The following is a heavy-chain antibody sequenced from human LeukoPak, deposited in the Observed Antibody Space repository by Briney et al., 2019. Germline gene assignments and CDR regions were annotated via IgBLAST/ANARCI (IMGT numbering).Heavy chain of an antibody. J-gene: IGHJ6*03. CDR2: ISSSSSYI. Sequence: GSLRLSCAASGFTFSSYSMNWVRQAPGKGLEWVSSISSSSSYIYYADSVKGRFTISRDNAKNSLYLQMNSLRAEDTAVYYCARESGYCSSTSCYKVGLYYYYMDVWGKGTTVTVSS. CDR3: ARESGYCSSTSCYKVGLYYYYMDV. V-gene: IGHV3-21*01. D-gene: IGHD2-2*02. CDR1: GFTFSSYS.